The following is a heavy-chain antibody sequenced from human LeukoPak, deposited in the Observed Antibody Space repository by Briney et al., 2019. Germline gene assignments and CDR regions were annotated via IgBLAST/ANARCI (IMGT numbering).Heavy chain of an antibody. CDR3: ARTRETIFGVVMDV. D-gene: IGHD3-3*01. V-gene: IGHV1-8*01. CDR1: GYTFTSYD. J-gene: IGHJ6*02. Sequence: ASVKVSCKASGYTFTSYDINWVRQATGQGLEWMGWMNPNSGNTGYAQKFQGRVTINRNTSISTAYMELSSLRSEDTAVYYCARTRETIFGVVMDVWGQGTTVTVSS. CDR2: MNPNSGNT.